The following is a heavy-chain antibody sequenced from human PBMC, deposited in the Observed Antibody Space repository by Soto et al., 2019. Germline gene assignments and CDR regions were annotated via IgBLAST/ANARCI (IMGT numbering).Heavy chain of an antibody. CDR2: ISWNGGSI. D-gene: IGHD2-15*01. V-gene: IGHV3-9*01. J-gene: IGHJ6*02. CDR1: GFKFDDYA. Sequence: EVQLVESGGGLVRPGRSLRLSCTASGFKFDDYAMHWVRQAPGKGLEWVSGISWNGGSIAYADSVKGRFTISRDNAKNSLYLQMSSLSVDDTALYYCAASGGTATPSYYGMDVWGQGTTVTVSS. CDR3: AASGGTATPSYYGMDV.